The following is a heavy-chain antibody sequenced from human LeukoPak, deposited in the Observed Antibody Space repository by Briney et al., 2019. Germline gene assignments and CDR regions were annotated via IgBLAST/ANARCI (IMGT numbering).Heavy chain of an antibody. CDR1: GFTFSSYW. CDR3: ARVGYSSGWYSGYFDY. J-gene: IGHJ4*02. V-gene: IGHV3-7*01. CDR2: IKQDGSEE. Sequence: PGGSLRLSCAASGFTFSSYWMSWVRQAPGKGLEWVANIKQDGSEEYYVDSVKGRFTISRDNAKNSLYLQMNSLRAEDTAVYYCARVGYSSGWYSGYFDYWGQGTLVTVSS. D-gene: IGHD6-19*01.